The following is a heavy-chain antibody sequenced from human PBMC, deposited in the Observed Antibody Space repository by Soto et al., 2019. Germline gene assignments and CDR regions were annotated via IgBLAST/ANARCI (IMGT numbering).Heavy chain of an antibody. CDR1: GYTFTGYY. CDR3: AREVGGGYYDFWSGPYYYYYGMDV. V-gene: IGHV1-2*04. Sequence: ASVKVSCKASGYTFTGYYMHWVRQAPGQGLEWMGWINPNSGGTNYAQKFQGWVTMTRDTSISTAYMELSRLRSDDTAVYYCAREVGGGYYDFWSGPYYYYYGMDVWGQGTTVTVSS. CDR2: INPNSGGT. J-gene: IGHJ6*02. D-gene: IGHD3-3*01.